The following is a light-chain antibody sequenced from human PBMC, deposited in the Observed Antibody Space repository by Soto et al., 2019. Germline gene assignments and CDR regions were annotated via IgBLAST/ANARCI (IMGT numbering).Light chain of an antibody. J-gene: IGLJ1*01. CDR3: SSYTGNSPFFV. Sequence: QSALTQPASVSGSDGQSITISCTGTSSDVGGYNYVSWYQQRPGKAPKLMIFEVSNRPSGVSNRFSGSKSDNTASLTISGFQGDDEADYYCSSYTGNSPFFVFGTGTKLTVL. CDR1: SSDVGGYNY. V-gene: IGLV2-14*01. CDR2: EVS.